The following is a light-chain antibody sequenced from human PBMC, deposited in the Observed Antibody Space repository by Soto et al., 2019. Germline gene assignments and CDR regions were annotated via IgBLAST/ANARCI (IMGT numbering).Light chain of an antibody. J-gene: IGKJ1*01. V-gene: IGKV1-27*01. CDR2: EAS. CDR3: QKYNRAPRT. Sequence: DIPMTQSPSSLSASVGDRVTITCRASQGISDYLAWYQQKPGKVPKLLIYEASTLQSGVPSRFSGSGSGTDFTLTISRLQPEDVATYYCQKYNRAPRTFGQGTKVEIK. CDR1: QGISDY.